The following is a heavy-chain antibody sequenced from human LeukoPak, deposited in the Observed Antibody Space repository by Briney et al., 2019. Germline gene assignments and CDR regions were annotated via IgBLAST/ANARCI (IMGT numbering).Heavy chain of an antibody. V-gene: IGHV4-4*07. J-gene: IGHJ4*02. CDR2: IYTSGST. Sequence: SETLSLTCAVYGGSISSYYWNWIRQSAGKGLEWIGRIYTSGSTSYNPSLKSRVTMSVDTSKNLFSLKLTSVTAADTAVYYCAREAGSGTYYDFDYWGQGTLVTVSS. D-gene: IGHD3-10*01. CDR1: GGSISSYY. CDR3: AREAGSGTYYDFDY.